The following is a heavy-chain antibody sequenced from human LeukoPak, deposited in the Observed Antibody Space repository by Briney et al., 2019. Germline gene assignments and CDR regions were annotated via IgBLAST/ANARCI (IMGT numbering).Heavy chain of an antibody. CDR2: INPNTGGT. J-gene: IGHJ5*02. Sequence: ASVKVSCKASGYTFTDYYIYWVRRAPGQGLEWMGWINPNTGGTNYAQKFQGRVTMTRDTSISTAYMELTSLRSDDTAVYYCARGPLVVVAAIRCFDPWGQGTLLTVSS. D-gene: IGHD2-15*01. CDR1: GYTFTDYY. CDR3: ARGPLVVVAAIRCFDP. V-gene: IGHV1-2*02.